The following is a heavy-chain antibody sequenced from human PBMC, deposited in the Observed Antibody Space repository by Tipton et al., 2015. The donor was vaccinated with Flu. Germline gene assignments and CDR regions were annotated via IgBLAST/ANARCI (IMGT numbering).Heavy chain of an antibody. CDR2: IKQDGSEI. CDR3: VSAIAAASSR. D-gene: IGHD6-13*01. J-gene: IGHJ4*02. V-gene: IGHV3-7*03. Sequence: SLRLSCAASGFTFSSFWMSWVRQAPGKGLEWVANIKQDGSEIYYVDSVKGRFTISRGNAKNSVFLQMNSLRAEDSAVYYCVSAIAAASSRWGQGTLVTVSS. CDR1: GFTFSSFW.